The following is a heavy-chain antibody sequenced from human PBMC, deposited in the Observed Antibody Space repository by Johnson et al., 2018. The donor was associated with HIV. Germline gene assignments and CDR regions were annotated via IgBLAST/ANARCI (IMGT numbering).Heavy chain of an antibody. V-gene: IGHV3-30*04. CDR1: GFTFSSYA. CDR2: ISYDGSNK. CDR3: ARGGNELEDLDAFDI. J-gene: IGHJ3*02. D-gene: IGHD1-26*01. Sequence: QVQLVESGGGVVQPGRSLRLSCAASGFTFSSYAMHWVRQAPGKGLEWVAVISYDGSNKYYADSVKGRFTISRDNSKNTLYLQMNSLRAEETAVYYCARGGNELEDLDAFDIWGQGTMVTVSS.